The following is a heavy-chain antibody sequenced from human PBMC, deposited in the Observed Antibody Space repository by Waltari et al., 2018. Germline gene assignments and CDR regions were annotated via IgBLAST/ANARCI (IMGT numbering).Heavy chain of an antibody. CDR2: IYYSGST. J-gene: IGHJ6*03. D-gene: IGHD3-10*01. Sequence: WIRQPPGKGLEWIGSIYYSGSTYYNPSLKSRVTISVDTSKNQFSLKLSSVTAADTAVYYCASTMVRGGYYYYYMDVWGKGTTVTVSS. V-gene: IGHV4-39*01. CDR3: ASTMVRGGYYYYYMDV.